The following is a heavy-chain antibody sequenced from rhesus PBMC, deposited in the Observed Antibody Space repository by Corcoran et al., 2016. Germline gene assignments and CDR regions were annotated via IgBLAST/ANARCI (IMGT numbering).Heavy chain of an antibody. D-gene: IGHD5-36*01. Sequence: KLVETGGDLVQPGGSLRLCCAGSGFTCSSCGRSWLRQAPGRGLEWVAHISYIGDNTYYADSGKGRFTITRDNSKDTLSLQMSSLRGEDTAVYYCATGGFGYANNRFDVWGAGVPVTVSS. V-gene: IGHV3S5*01. J-gene: IGHJ5-1*01. CDR2: ISYIGDNT. CDR3: ATGGFGYANNRFDV. CDR1: GFTCSSCG.